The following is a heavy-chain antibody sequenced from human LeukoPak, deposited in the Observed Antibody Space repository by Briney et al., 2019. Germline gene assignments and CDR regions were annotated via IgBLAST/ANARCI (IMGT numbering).Heavy chain of an antibody. CDR3: AKEYNWNDVFYMDV. Sequence: GGSLRLSCAASGFTFSSYGMTWVRQAPGKGLEWVSYISSSSSTIYYADSVKGRFTISRDNAKNSLYLQLNSLRAEDTAVYYCAKEYNWNDVFYMDVWGKGTTVTVSS. V-gene: IGHV3-48*01. J-gene: IGHJ6*03. D-gene: IGHD1-1*01. CDR2: ISSSSSTI. CDR1: GFTFSSYG.